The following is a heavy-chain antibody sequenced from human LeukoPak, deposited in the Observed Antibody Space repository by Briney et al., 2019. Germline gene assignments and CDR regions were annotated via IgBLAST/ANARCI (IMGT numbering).Heavy chain of an antibody. D-gene: IGHD2-15*01. CDR2: INWNGGST. CDR3: AKDLLPPIFDY. CDR1: GFTFDDYG. Sequence: GGSLRLSCAASGFTFDDYGMSWVRQAPGKGLEWVSGINWNGGSTGYADSVKGRFTISRDNSKNTLYLQMNSLRAEDTAVYYCAKDLLPPIFDYWGQGTLVTVSS. J-gene: IGHJ4*02. V-gene: IGHV3-20*04.